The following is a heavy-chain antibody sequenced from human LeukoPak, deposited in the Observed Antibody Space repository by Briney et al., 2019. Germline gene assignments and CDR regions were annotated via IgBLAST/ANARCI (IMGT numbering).Heavy chain of an antibody. CDR2: ISAYNGNT. V-gene: IGHV1-18*01. Sequence: ASVKVSCKASGYTFTSYGISWVRQAPGQGLEWMGWISAYNGNTNYAQKLQGRVTMTRNTSISTAYMELSSLRSEDTAVYYCARVVGYYGSGSYSSPGGYYYYYYMDVWGKGTTVTISS. D-gene: IGHD3-10*01. CDR3: ARVVGYYGSGSYSSPGGYYYYYYMDV. J-gene: IGHJ6*03. CDR1: GYTFTSYG.